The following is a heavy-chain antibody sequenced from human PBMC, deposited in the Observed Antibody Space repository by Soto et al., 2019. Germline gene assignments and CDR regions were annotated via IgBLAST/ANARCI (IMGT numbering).Heavy chain of an antibody. D-gene: IGHD2-15*01. J-gene: IGHJ6*04. CDR2: IQSGGPT. V-gene: IGHV3-66*01. CDR3: ARDDVLCDGGRCYGVLLDV. CDR1: GFTVSSKY. Sequence: PGGSLRLSCAASGFTVSSKYMSWVRQAPGKGLEWVSLIQSGGPTYYADSVKGRFTISRDTSENTVHLQMDSLRAEDTAVYYCARDDVLCDGGRCYGVLLDVWGKGTTVTVSS.